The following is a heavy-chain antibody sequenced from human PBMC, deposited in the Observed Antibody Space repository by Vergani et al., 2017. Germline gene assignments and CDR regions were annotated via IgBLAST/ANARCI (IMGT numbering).Heavy chain of an antibody. V-gene: IGHV4-30-4*01. Sequence: QVQLQESGPGLVKPSQTLSLTCTVSGGSISSGDYYWSWIRQPPGKGLEWIGYIYYSGSTYYNPSLKCRVTISVDTSKNQFSLKLSSVTAADTAVYYCARSPLLRYFDWLLSWGMDVWGQGTTVTVSS. J-gene: IGHJ6*02. CDR1: GGSISSGDYY. CDR2: IYYSGST. CDR3: ARSPLLRYFDWLLSWGMDV. D-gene: IGHD3-9*01.